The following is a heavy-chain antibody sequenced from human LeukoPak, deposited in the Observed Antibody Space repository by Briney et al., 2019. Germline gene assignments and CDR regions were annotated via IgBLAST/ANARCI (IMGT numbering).Heavy chain of an antibody. CDR2: ISYDGSNK. D-gene: IGHD3-22*01. J-gene: IGHJ4*02. CDR1: GFTFSSYS. V-gene: IGHV3-30*03. Sequence: PGGSLRLSCAASGFTFSSYSMNWVRQAPGKGLEWVAVISYDGSNKYYADSVKGRFTISRDNSKNTLYLQMNSLRAEDTAVYYCATPRYYYDSSGYLDYWGQGTLVTVSS. CDR3: ATPRYYYDSSGYLDY.